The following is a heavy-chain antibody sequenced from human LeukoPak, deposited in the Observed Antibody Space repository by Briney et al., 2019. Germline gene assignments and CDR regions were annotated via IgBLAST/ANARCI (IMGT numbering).Heavy chain of an antibody. D-gene: IGHD5-12*01. CDR3: ARGTAGSGYDYYFDY. V-gene: IGHV1-18*01. Sequence: ASVKVSCKASGYTFTSYGISWVRQAPGQGLEWMGWISAYNGNTNYAQKLQGRVTMTTDTSTSTAYMELRSLRSDDTAVYYSARGTAGSGYDYYFDYWGQGTLVTVSS. J-gene: IGHJ4*02. CDR1: GYTFTSYG. CDR2: ISAYNGNT.